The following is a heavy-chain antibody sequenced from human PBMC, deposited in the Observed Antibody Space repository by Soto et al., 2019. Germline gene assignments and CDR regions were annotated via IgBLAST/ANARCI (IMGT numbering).Heavy chain of an antibody. CDR2: ISYDGSNK. CDR3: AKGFWSGYAYYYGMEV. J-gene: IGHJ6*02. D-gene: IGHD3-3*01. CDR1: GFTFSSYV. V-gene: IGHV3-30*18. Sequence: PGGSLRLSCAASGFTFSSYVMHWVRQAPGKGLEWVAVISYDGSNKYYADSVKGRFTISRDNSKNTLYLQMNSLRAEDTAVYYCAKGFWSGYAYYYGMEVWGQGTTVTVSS.